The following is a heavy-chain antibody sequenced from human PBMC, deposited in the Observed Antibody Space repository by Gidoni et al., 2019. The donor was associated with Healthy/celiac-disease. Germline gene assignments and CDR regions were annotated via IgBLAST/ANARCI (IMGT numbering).Heavy chain of an antibody. D-gene: IGHD2-15*01. Sequence: SGAEVKKPGASVKVSCKASGYTFTGYYMHWVRQAPGQGLEWMGRINPNSGGTNYAQKFQGRVTMTRDTSISTAYMELSRLRSDDTAVYYCARGRSGYCSGGSCLDYWGQGTLVTVSS. CDR3: ARGRSGYCSGGSCLDY. CDR2: INPNSGGT. J-gene: IGHJ4*02. CDR1: GYTFTGYY. V-gene: IGHV1-2*06.